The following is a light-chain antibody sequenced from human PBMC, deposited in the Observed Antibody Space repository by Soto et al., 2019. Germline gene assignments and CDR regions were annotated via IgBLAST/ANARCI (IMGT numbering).Light chain of an antibody. Sequence: QSVLTQPPSASGTPRQRVTISCSGSSSNIGNNNVNWYQQLPGTAPKLLIFGNSQRPSGVPDRFSGSKSGTSASLAISGLQSEDEADYYYAAWDHSLNGVVFGGGTKLTVL. V-gene: IGLV1-44*01. CDR1: SSNIGNNN. CDR3: AAWDHSLNGVV. J-gene: IGLJ2*01. CDR2: GNS.